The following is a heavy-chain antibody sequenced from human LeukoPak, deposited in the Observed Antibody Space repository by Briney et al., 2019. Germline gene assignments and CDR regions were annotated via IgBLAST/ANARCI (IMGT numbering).Heavy chain of an antibody. CDR1: GFPFSNYW. D-gene: IGHD6-19*01. J-gene: IGHJ4*02. CDR2: INTDERTT. V-gene: IGHV3-74*01. Sequence: PGGSLRLSCTASGFPFSNYWMHWVRHAPGKGLLWVPRINTDERTTDYADSVKGRFTISRDNARNTLYLQMNSLRAEDTGVYYCAREGWAVARKVDYWGRGTLVTVSS. CDR3: AREGWAVARKVDY.